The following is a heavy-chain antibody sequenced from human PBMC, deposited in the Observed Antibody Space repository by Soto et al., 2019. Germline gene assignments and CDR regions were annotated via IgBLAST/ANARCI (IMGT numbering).Heavy chain of an antibody. D-gene: IGHD3-22*01. CDR3: ARDRIEATIVVVHAFDI. V-gene: IGHV1-69*13. CDR1: GGTFSSYA. CDR2: IIPIFGTA. Sequence: SVKVSCKASGGTFSSYAISWVRQAPGQGLEWMGGIIPIFGTANYAQKFQGRVTITADESTSTAYMELSSLRSEDTAVYYCARDRIEATIVVVHAFDIWGQGTMVTVSS. J-gene: IGHJ3*02.